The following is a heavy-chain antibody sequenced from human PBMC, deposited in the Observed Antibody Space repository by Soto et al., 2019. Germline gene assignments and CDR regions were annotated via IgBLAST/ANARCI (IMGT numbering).Heavy chain of an antibody. CDR3: ARIQGTRLAPTDY. CDR1: GFSLGTIAMC. V-gene: IGHV2-70*13. D-gene: IGHD5-12*01. Sequence: SGPTLVNPTHTVTRTCTFSGFSLGTIAMCVTWIRQSPGKALEWLALIDWDDDKYYSTSLNTRLTISKDTSKNQVVLTMTDMDPVATDTYYCARIQGTRLAPTDYWGQGTLVTVSS. CDR2: IDWDDDK. J-gene: IGHJ4*02.